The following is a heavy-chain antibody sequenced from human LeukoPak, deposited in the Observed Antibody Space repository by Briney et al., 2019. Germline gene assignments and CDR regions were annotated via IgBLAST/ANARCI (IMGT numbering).Heavy chain of an antibody. Sequence: PLQTLSLTCTVSGGSISSGAYYWSWIRQHPGQGLEWIAYIYYSGRTYYNPSLKSRVTISLDTSKNQFSLKLRSVTAADTAVYYCARDLAGIERGVDPWGQGTLVTVSS. J-gene: IGHJ5*02. CDR2: IYYSGRT. CDR1: GGSISSGAYY. D-gene: IGHD3-10*01. V-gene: IGHV4-31*03. CDR3: ARDLAGIERGVDP.